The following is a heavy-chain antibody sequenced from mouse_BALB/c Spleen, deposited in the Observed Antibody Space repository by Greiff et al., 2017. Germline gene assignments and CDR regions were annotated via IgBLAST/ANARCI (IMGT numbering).Heavy chain of an antibody. V-gene: IGHV1-80*01. CDR1: GYAFSSYW. CDR2: IYPGDGDT. J-gene: IGHJ2*01. CDR3: ARTLYYGSSYDYFDY. Sequence: QVQLQQSGAELVRPGSSVKISCKASGYAFSSYWMNWVKQRPGQGLEWIGQIYPGDGDTNYNGKFKGKATLTADKSSSTAYMQLSSLTSEDTAVYYCARTLYYGSSYDYFDYWGQGTTLTVSS. D-gene: IGHD1-1*01.